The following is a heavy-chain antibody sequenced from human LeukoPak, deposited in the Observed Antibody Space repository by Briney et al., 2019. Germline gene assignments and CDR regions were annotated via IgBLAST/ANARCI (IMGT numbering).Heavy chain of an antibody. Sequence: SETLSLTCAVYGGSFSGYYWSWIRQPPGKRLEWIGEINHSGSTNYNPSLKSRVTISVDTSKNQFSLKLSSVTAADTAVYYCARGGIAAALKTFYYFDYWGQGTLVTVSS. D-gene: IGHD6-13*01. J-gene: IGHJ4*02. CDR3: ARGGIAAALKTFYYFDY. CDR1: GGSFSGYY. V-gene: IGHV4-34*01. CDR2: INHSGST.